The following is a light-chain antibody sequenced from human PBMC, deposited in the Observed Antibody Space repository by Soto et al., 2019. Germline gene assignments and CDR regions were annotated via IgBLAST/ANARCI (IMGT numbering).Light chain of an antibody. CDR2: GNN. CDR3: AAWDDSLNGVV. Sequence: QPVLTQPPSRSGTPGQRVTISCSGSSSNIGSNTINWYLQLPGTAPKLLIYGNNLRPSGVPDRFSGSKSGTSASLAISGLQSQDEADYYCAAWDDSLNGVVFGGGTKVTVL. J-gene: IGLJ2*01. V-gene: IGLV1-44*01. CDR1: SSNIGSNT.